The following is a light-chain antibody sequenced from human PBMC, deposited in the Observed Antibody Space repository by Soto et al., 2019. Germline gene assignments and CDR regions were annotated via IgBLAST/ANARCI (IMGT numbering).Light chain of an antibody. CDR3: QQYYGTPFP. Sequence: DIVMTQSPDSLAVSLGERATINCKSSQSVLYSSNNKNYLAWYQQKAGQPPKLIIYWASTRESGVPDRFSGSGSGTDFTLTIRSLQAEDVAVYYCQQYYGTPFPFGGGTKVEMK. V-gene: IGKV4-1*01. J-gene: IGKJ4*01. CDR2: WAS. CDR1: QSVLYSSNNKNY.